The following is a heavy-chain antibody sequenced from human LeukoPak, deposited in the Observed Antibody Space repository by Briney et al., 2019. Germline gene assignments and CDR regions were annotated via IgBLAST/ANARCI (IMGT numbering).Heavy chain of an antibody. D-gene: IGHD2-2*01. CDR1: GFTFSSYG. CDR3: AKDRVVPAALGGRAFDI. Sequence: GGSLRLSCAASGFTFSSYGMHWVRQAPGKGLEWVAFIRYDGSNKYYADSVKGRFTISRDNSKNTLYLQMNSLRAEDTAVYYCAKDRVVPAALGGRAFDIWGQGTMVTVSS. J-gene: IGHJ3*02. V-gene: IGHV3-30*02. CDR2: IRYDGSNK.